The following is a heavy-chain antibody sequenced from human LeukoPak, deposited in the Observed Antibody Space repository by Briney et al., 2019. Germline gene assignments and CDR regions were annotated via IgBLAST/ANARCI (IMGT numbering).Heavy chain of an antibody. Sequence: PGGSPRLSCVASGFTFSNYDMHWVRQAPGKGLEWVAFTRYDGSNKSYGDFVKGRFTISRDNSKNTLYLQMNNLRAEDTAVYYCAITAIRGQGTLVTVSS. V-gene: IGHV3-30*02. CDR2: TRYDGSNK. J-gene: IGHJ4*02. CDR1: GFTFSNYD. CDR3: AITAI.